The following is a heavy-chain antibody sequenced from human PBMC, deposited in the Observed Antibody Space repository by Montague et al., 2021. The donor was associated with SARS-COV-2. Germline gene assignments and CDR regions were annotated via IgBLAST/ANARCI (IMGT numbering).Heavy chain of an antibody. Sequence: TLSLTCTVSVGSISRGVYYWSWIRQHPGKCLEWIVYRYYSGSTYYNPSLKSRVTILVDMSKNQFSLKLSSVTAADTALYYCARDGYSNSGFDPWGQGTLVTVSS. CDR3: ARDGYSNSGFDP. J-gene: IGHJ5*02. D-gene: IGHD4-11*01. V-gene: IGHV4-31*03. CDR1: VGSISRGVYY. CDR2: RYYSGST.